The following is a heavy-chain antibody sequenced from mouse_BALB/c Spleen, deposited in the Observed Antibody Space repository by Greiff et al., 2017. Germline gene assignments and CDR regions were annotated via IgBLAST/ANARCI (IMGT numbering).Heavy chain of an antibody. J-gene: IGHJ4*01. Sequence: VQLKESGAELVRPGALVKLSCKASGFNIKDYYMHWVKQRPEQGLEWIGRIDPANGNTKYDPKFQGKATITADTSSNTAYLQLSSLTSEDTAVYYCARTGYYAIDYWGQGTSVTVSA. V-gene: IGHV14-1*02. CDR3: ARTGYYAIDY. CDR2: IDPANGNT. CDR1: GFNIKDYY.